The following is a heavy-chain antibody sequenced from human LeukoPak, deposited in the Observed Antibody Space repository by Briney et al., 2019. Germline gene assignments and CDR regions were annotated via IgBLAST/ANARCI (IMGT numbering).Heavy chain of an antibody. CDR2: INPSGGST. Sequence: ASVKVSCKASGYTFTSYYMHWVRQAPGQGLEWMGIINPSGGSTSYAQKFQGRVTMTRDPSTSTVYMELSSLRSEDTAVYYCASSSRAGWLLYHYAFDYWGQGTLVTVSS. J-gene: IGHJ4*02. CDR3: ASSSRAGWLLYHYAFDY. V-gene: IGHV1-46*01. D-gene: IGHD3-3*01. CDR1: GYTFTSYY.